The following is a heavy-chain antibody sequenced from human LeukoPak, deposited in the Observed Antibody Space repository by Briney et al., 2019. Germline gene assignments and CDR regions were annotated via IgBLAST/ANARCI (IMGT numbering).Heavy chain of an antibody. V-gene: IGHV4-59*01. CDR2: IYYSGST. CDR3: ASGGYSGYDTPPFDY. Sequence: PSETLSLTCTVSGGSISSYYWSWIRQPPGKGLEWIGYIYYSGSTNYNPSLKSRVTISVDTSKNQFSLKLSFVTAADTAVYYCASGGYSGYDTPPFDYWGQGTLVTVSS. D-gene: IGHD5-12*01. CDR1: GGSISSYY. J-gene: IGHJ4*02.